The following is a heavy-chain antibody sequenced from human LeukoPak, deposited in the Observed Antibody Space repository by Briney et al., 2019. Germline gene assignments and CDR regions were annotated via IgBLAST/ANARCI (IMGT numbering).Heavy chain of an antibody. Sequence: GGSLRLSCAASGFTFSNYVMSWVRQAPGKGLEWVANIKQDGSEKYYVGSVKGRFIISRNNAKNSLYLQMNSLRAEDTAVYYCARAMEPYYDSNGCDYWGQGTPVTVSS. J-gene: IGHJ4*02. D-gene: IGHD3-22*01. V-gene: IGHV3-7*01. CDR3: ARAMEPYYDSNGCDY. CDR1: GFTFSNYV. CDR2: IKQDGSEK.